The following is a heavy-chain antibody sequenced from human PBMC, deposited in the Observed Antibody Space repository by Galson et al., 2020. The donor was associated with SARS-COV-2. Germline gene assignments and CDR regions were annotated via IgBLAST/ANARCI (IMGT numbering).Heavy chain of an antibody. CDR1: GGSIGSGGYY. CDR2: SSYSGST. V-gene: IGHV4-31*03. D-gene: IGHD6-19*01. CDR3: ARDMRSSGGGSYFFDS. Sequence: SDTLSLTCTVPGGSIGSGGYYWTWIRQHPGKGLEWIGYSSYSGSTYYNPSLKSRVTISVDTSKNQFSLNLNSVTAADTAVYYCARDMRSSGGGSYFFDSWGQGALVTVSS. J-gene: IGHJ4*02.